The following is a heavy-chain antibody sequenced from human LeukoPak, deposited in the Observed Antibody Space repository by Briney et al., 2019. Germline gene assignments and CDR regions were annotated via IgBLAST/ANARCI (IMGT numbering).Heavy chain of an antibody. Sequence: SETLSLTCAVYGGSFSGYYWSWIRQPPGKGLEWIGEINHSGSTNYNPSLKSRVTISVDTSKNQFSLKLSSVTAADTAVYYCARHSGSSSWYKGPYFDYWGQGTLVTVSS. CDR1: GGSFSGYY. V-gene: IGHV4-34*01. CDR3: ARHSGSSSWYKGPYFDY. CDR2: INHSGST. D-gene: IGHD6-13*01. J-gene: IGHJ4*02.